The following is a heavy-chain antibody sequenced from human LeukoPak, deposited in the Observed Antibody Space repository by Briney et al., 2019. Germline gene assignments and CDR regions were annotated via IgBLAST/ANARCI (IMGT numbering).Heavy chain of an antibody. CDR3: ARDQLAYSGYDTLFDY. J-gene: IGHJ4*02. CDR2: ISGSGGST. V-gene: IGHV3-23*01. D-gene: IGHD5-12*01. CDR1: GFTFSSYA. Sequence: GGSLRLSCAASGFTFSSYAMGWVRQAPGKGLEWVSAISGSGGSTYYADSVKGRFTISRDNSKNTLYLQLNSLRPDDTAVYYCARDQLAYSGYDTLFDYWGQGTLVTVSS.